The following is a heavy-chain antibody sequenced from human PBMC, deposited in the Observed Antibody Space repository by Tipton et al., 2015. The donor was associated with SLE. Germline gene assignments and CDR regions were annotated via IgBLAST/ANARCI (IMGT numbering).Heavy chain of an antibody. D-gene: IGHD6-19*01. J-gene: IGHJ2*01. V-gene: IGHV4-61*02. Sequence: TLSLTCTVSGGSISSGSYYWSWIRQPAGKGLEWIGRIYTSGSTNYNPSLNSRVTISVDTSKNQFSLKLSSVTAVDTAVYYCARGGAMPGTSWYFDLWGRVTLVTVSS. CDR2: IYTSGST. CDR1: GGSISSGSYY. CDR3: ARGGAMPGTSWYFDL.